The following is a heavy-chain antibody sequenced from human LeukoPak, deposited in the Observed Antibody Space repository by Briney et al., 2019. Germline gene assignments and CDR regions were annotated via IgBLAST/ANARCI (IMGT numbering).Heavy chain of an antibody. CDR3: ARLPLTTGGFDY. CDR1: GYSFTRYW. J-gene: IGHJ4*02. CDR2: IYPGDSDT. D-gene: IGHD4-17*01. Sequence: GESLKISCQGSGYSFTRYWIGWVRQMPGKGLEWMGIIYPGDSDTRYSPAFQGQVTISAAKSINTAYLQWSSLKASDTAMYYCARLPLTTGGFDYWGQGTLVTVSS. V-gene: IGHV5-51*01.